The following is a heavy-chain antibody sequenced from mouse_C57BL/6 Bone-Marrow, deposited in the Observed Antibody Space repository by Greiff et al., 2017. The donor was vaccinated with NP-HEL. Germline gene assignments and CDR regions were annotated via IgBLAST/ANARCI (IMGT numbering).Heavy chain of an antibody. CDR3: TLYYYGSSRFAY. J-gene: IGHJ3*01. CDR1: GFNIKDDY. D-gene: IGHD1-1*01. Sequence: VQLQQSGAELVRPGASVKLSCTASGFNIKDDYMHWGKQRPEQGRGGIGWIDPENGDTEYASKFQGKATITADTSSNTAYLQLSSLTSEDTAVYYCTLYYYGSSRFAYWGQGTLVTVSA. V-gene: IGHV14-4*01. CDR2: IDPENGDT.